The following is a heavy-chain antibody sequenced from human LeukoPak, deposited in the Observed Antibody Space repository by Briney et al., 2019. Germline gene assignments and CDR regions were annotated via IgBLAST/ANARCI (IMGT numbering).Heavy chain of an antibody. CDR1: GSIFSTYS. J-gene: IGHJ4*02. Sequence: PGGSLRLSCAASGSIFSTYSMIWVRQAPGKGLEWVAYISISGSSIYYADAVKGRFTISRDNAKNSLYLQGKSLRVDDTAVYYCARERFHGSGAPKYDFWGQGTLVTVSS. CDR2: ISISGSSI. D-gene: IGHD3-10*01. CDR3: ARERFHGSGAPKYDF. V-gene: IGHV3-48*04.